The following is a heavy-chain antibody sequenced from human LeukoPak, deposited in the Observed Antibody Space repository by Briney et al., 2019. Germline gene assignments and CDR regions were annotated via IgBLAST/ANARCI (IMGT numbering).Heavy chain of an antibody. CDR3: AKDLLAATIDYNFDC. CDR1: GFTFSSYA. Sequence: PGGSLRLSCAASGFTFSSYAMSWVRQAPGKGLEWVSVISGSGGRTYYADSVKGRFTISRDNSKNTLYVQMNSLRAEDTAVYYCAKDLLAATIDYNFDCWGQGTLVTVSS. J-gene: IGHJ4*02. V-gene: IGHV3-23*01. D-gene: IGHD5-12*01. CDR2: ISGSGGRT.